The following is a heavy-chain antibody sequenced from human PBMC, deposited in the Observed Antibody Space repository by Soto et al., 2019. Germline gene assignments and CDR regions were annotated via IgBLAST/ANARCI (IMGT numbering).Heavy chain of an antibody. D-gene: IGHD4-17*01. V-gene: IGHV3-23*01. CDR2: ITSSGDTT. CDR1: GFIFSTYA. J-gene: IGHJ3*02. Sequence: PGGSLRLSCTASGFIFSTYAMNWVRQAPGKGLEWVSAITSSGDTTYYAESVRGRFTISRDNSINTLYLHMSSLRTEDTAVFYCAHPRGYGVFDAVDIWGQGTMVTV. CDR3: AHPRGYGVFDAVDI.